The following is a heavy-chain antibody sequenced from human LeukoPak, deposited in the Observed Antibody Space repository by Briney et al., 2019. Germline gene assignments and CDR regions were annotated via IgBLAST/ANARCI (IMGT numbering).Heavy chain of an antibody. J-gene: IGHJ6*02. CDR2: IHYSGRA. CDR3: AKFWVDHNMGV. Sequence: PSETLSLTCTLSGGSISGYYWTWVRHPPGKGRERIGQIHYSGRADYNPSLKSLITISVDTSTNQMSLKLPSVTAAHTAIYYCAKFWVDHNMGVWGQGTTVTVS. D-gene: IGHD3-16*01. V-gene: IGHV4-59*01. CDR1: GGSISGYY.